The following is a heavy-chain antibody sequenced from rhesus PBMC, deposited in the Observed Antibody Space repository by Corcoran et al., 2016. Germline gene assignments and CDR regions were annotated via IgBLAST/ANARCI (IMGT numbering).Heavy chain of an antibody. CDR3: ALVGFPDLGDYWIVDY. CDR2: IYWDDDK. Sequence: QVTLKESGPALVKPTQTLTLTCTFSGFSLTTSGMGVGWIRQNTGEALEWLALIYWDDDKRYSTALKSRLTIAKDTSENQVVLTMTNMDPVDTATYDCALVGFPDLGDYWIVDYWGQGVLVTVSS. D-gene: IGHD3-34*01. V-gene: IGHV2-174*01. CDR1: GFSLTTSGMG. J-gene: IGHJ4*01.